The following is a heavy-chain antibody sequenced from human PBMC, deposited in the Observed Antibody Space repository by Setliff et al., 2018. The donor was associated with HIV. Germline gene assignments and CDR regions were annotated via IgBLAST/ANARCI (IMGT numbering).Heavy chain of an antibody. Sequence: ASVKVSCKASGYTFSDYYMHWVRQAPGQGLEWMGWINPNSGGTNYAQKFQGRVNMTRDTSISTTYMELSRLSSDDTAVYYCERDPGYKSTWYGVFDIWGQGTMVTVSS. CDR1: GYTFSDYY. D-gene: IGHD6-13*01. CDR3: ERDPGYKSTWYGVFDI. CDR2: INPNSGGT. J-gene: IGHJ3*02. V-gene: IGHV1-2*02.